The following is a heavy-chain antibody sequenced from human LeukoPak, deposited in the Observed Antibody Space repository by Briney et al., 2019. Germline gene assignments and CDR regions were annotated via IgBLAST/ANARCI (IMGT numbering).Heavy chain of an antibody. CDR3: ARSPHILTGENFDY. J-gene: IGHJ4*02. D-gene: IGHD3-9*01. CDR1: GYTFTGYY. Sequence: GASVKVSCKASGYTFTGYYMHWVRQAPGQGLEWMGWINPNSGGTNYAQKFHGRVTMTRDTSISTAYMELSRLRSDDTAVYYCARSPHILTGENFDYWGQGTLVTVSS. V-gene: IGHV1-2*02. CDR2: INPNSGGT.